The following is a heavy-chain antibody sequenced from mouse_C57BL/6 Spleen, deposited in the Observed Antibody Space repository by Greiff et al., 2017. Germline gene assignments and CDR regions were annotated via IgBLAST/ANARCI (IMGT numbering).Heavy chain of an antibody. Sequence: QVQLQQPGAELVKPGASVKMSCKASGYTFTRYWITWVKQRPGHGLEWIGDIYPGSGSTNYNEKFKSKATLTVDTSSSTAYMQLSSLTSDDSAVYFCARSGAYDGYPAWFAYWGHGTLVTVSA. CDR1: GYTFTRYW. D-gene: IGHD2-3*01. CDR3: ARSGAYDGYPAWFAY. CDR2: IYPGSGST. J-gene: IGHJ3*01. V-gene: IGHV1-55*01.